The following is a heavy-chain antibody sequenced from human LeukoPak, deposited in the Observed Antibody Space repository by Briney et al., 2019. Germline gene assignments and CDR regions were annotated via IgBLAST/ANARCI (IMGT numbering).Heavy chain of an antibody. V-gene: IGHV4-59*01. D-gene: IGHD4-23*01. J-gene: IGHJ4*02. Sequence: SETLSLTCTVSGGSISTYYWSWIRQTPGKGLEWIGYIYYSGNTNYNPSLKSRVTISIDTSKNQFSLNLSSVTAADTAVYYCARAGGNLPYWGQGTLVTVSS. CDR1: GGSISTYY. CDR2: IYYSGNT. CDR3: ARAGGNLPY.